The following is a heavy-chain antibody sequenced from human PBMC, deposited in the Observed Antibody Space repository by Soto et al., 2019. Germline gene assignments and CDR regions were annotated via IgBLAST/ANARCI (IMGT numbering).Heavy chain of an antibody. CDR1: GFTFSSYA. V-gene: IGHV3-23*01. Sequence: EVQLLDSGGGLVQPGGSLRLSCAASGFTFSSYAMSWVRQAPGKGLEWVSGISGSGGGTYYADSVKGRLTMSRDNSKNTLYLKMNSLRAEDTAVYYCAKDGYSYRYPSYFDYWGQGTLVTVSS. CDR2: ISGSGGGT. D-gene: IGHD5-18*01. J-gene: IGHJ4*02. CDR3: AKDGYSYRYPSYFDY.